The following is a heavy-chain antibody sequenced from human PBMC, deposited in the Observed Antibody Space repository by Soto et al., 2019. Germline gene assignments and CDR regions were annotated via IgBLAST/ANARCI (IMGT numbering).Heavy chain of an antibody. CDR1: GYSFINYD. J-gene: IGHJ1*01. D-gene: IGHD2-8*01. V-gene: IGHV1-18*01. Sequence: ASVKFSCKASGYSFINYDISWVRQAPGQELEWMGWVSAYNGNTNYAQKFQGRVTMTTDTSTSTAYMELRSLRSDDTAVYYCARDFNCTRTGINVIDTWAQDNMLTVSA. CDR2: VSAYNGNT. CDR3: ARDFNCTRTGINVIDT.